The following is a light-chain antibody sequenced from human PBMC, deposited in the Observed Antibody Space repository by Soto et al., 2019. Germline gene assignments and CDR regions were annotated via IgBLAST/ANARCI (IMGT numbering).Light chain of an antibody. Sequence: QSVLTQPASVSGSPGQSITISCTGTSSDVGSYNLVSWYQQHPGKAPKLMIYEVSKRPSGVSNRFSGSKSGNTASLTISGLQAEDEADYYCCSYVGSSTDVFGTGTKLTVL. J-gene: IGLJ1*01. CDR2: EVS. V-gene: IGLV2-23*02. CDR3: CSYVGSSTDV. CDR1: SSDVGSYNL.